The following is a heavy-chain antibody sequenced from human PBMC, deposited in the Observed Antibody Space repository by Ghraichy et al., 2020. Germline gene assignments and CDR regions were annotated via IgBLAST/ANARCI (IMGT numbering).Heavy chain of an antibody. V-gene: IGHV3-74*01. CDR1: GFTFSSYW. J-gene: IGHJ6*02. Sequence: GGSLRLSCAASGFTFSSYWMHWVRQAPGKGLVWVSRINSDGSSTSYVDSVKGRFTISRDNAKNTLYLQINRLRAEDTAVYYCARGRPGSYGMDIWGQGTTVTVSS. CDR2: INSDGSST. CDR3: ARGRPGSYGMDI.